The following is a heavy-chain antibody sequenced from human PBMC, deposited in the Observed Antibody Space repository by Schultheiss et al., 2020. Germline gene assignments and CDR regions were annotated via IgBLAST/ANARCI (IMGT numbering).Heavy chain of an antibody. CDR2: ISGSGGST. Sequence: GESLKISCAASGFTFSSYAMSWVRQAPGKGLEWVSAISGSGGSTYYADSVKGRFTISRDNSKNTLYLQMNSLRAEDTAVYYCARRIVGATASYYFDYWGQGTLVTVSS. CDR1: GFTFSSYA. D-gene: IGHD1-26*01. CDR3: ARRIVGATASYYFDY. J-gene: IGHJ4*02. V-gene: IGHV3-23*01.